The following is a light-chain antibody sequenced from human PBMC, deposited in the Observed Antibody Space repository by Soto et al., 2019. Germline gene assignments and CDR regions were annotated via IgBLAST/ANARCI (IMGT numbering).Light chain of an antibody. Sequence: QSVLTQPPSASGTPGQRVTISCSGSTSNIESHAVNWYQNLPGTAPKLLINTNNQRPSGVPDRFSGYKPGTSAYLVISGLQSEDEADYYCATWDDSLKGVFGTGTKVTVL. CDR2: TNN. CDR3: ATWDDSLKGV. CDR1: TSNIESHA. J-gene: IGLJ1*01. V-gene: IGLV1-44*01.